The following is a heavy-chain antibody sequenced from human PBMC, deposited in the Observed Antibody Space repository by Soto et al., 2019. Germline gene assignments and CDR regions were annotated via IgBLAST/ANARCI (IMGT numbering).Heavy chain of an antibody. J-gene: IGHJ1*01. CDR3: ARLGHVYYYDSSGYREYFQH. V-gene: IGHV4-59*01. CDR2: IYYSGST. CDR1: GGSISSYY. D-gene: IGHD3-22*01. Sequence: SETLSLTCTVSGGSISSYYWSWIRQPPGKGLEWIGYIYYSGSTNYNPSLKSRVTISVDTSKNQFSLKLSSVTAADTAVYYCARLGHVYYYDSSGYREYFQHWGQGTLVTIS.